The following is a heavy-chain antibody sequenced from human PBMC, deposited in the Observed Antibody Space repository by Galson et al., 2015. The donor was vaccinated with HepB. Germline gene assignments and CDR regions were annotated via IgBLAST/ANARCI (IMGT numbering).Heavy chain of an antibody. CDR2: IRSKANSYAT. V-gene: IGHV3-73*01. D-gene: IGHD3-3*01. CDR1: GFTFSGSA. Sequence: SLRLSCAASGFTFSGSAMHWVRQASGKGLEWVGRIRSKANSYATACAASVKGRFTISRDDSKNTAYLQMNSLKTEDTAVYYCTSLRFLEWLLMDVWGQGTTVTVSS. J-gene: IGHJ6*02. CDR3: TSLRFLEWLLMDV.